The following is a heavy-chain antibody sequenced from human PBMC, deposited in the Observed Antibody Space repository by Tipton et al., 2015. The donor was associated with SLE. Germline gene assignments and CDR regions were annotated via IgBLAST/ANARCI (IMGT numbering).Heavy chain of an antibody. Sequence: LSLTCTVSGGSISSYYWSWIRQPAGKGLEWIGYIYYSGSTNYNPSLKSRVTISVDTSKNQFSLKLSSVTAADTAVYLCARGVNYYYYGMDVWGQGTTVTVSS. CDR2: IYYSGST. CDR3: ARGVNYYYYGMDV. V-gene: IGHV4-59*01. D-gene: IGHD3-10*01. CDR1: GGSISSYY. J-gene: IGHJ6*02.